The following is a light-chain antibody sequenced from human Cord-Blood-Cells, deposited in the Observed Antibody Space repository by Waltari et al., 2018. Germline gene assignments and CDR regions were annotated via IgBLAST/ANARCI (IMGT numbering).Light chain of an antibody. J-gene: IGLJ2*01. V-gene: IGLV2-23*01. CDR3: CSYAGSRTYVV. Sequence: QSALTQPASVSGSPGQSITISCTRTSSYVGSYNLVSWYQQHPGKAPKLMIYEGSKRPSGVSNRFSGSKSGNTASLTISGLQAEDEADYYCCSYAGSRTYVVFGGGTKLTVL. CDR1: SSYVGSYNL. CDR2: EGS.